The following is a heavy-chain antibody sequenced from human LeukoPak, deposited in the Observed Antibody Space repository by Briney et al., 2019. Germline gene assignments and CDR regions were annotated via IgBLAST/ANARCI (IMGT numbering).Heavy chain of an antibody. D-gene: IGHD3-10*01. Sequence: PGGSLRLSCAASGFTFSNYWMSWVRQAPGKGLEWVANIKQDGSEKYYVNSVKGRFTISRDNSKNTLYLQMNSLRAEDTAVYYCAKDGWFGDISEDLYMDVWGKGTTVTVSS. CDR3: AKDGWFGDISEDLYMDV. V-gene: IGHV3-7*01. J-gene: IGHJ6*03. CDR1: GFTFSNYW. CDR2: IKQDGSEK.